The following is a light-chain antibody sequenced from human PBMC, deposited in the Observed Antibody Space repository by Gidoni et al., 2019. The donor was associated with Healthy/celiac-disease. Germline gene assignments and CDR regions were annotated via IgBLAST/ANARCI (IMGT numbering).Light chain of an antibody. Sequence: ELVMTKSPATLSGSPGERATLSCRASQSVSSNLAWYQQKPGQAPRLLIYGASTRATGIPARFSGSGSGTEFTLTISSLQSEDFAVYYCQQYNNWPGFGGGTKVEIK. CDR1: QSVSSN. J-gene: IGKJ4*02. V-gene: IGKV3-15*01. CDR3: QQYNNWPG. CDR2: GAS.